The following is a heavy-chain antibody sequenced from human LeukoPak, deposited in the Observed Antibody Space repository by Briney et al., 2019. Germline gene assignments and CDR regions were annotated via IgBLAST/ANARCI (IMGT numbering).Heavy chain of an antibody. V-gene: IGHV4-4*07. CDR1: DVSISNYY. D-gene: IGHD3-3*01. J-gene: IGHJ4*02. CDR2: LYIGRET. Sequence: TSDTLSLTCTLSDVSISNYYWTWIRQPAGKGREWIGRLYIGRETDHNPSLQSRVTISVDTSNSQFSLRLTSVTAADTATYYCARESRVLIGDGYYLDSWGPGTLITVSS. CDR3: ARESRVLIGDGYYLDS.